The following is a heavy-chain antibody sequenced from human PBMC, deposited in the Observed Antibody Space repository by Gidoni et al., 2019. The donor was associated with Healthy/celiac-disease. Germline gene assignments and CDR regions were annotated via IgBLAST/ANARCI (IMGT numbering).Heavy chain of an antibody. CDR3: AKGLYYYDSSGYYLPPVNDAFDI. D-gene: IGHD3-22*01. J-gene: IGHJ3*02. CDR2: ISYDGSNK. Sequence: QVQLVESGGGVVQPGRSLRLSCAASGFTFSSYGMHWVRQAPGKGLEWVAVISYDGSNKYYADSVKGRFTISRDNSKNTLYLQMNSLRAEDTAVYYCAKGLYYYDSSGYYLPPVNDAFDIWGQGTMVTVSS. V-gene: IGHV3-30*18. CDR1: GFTFSSYG.